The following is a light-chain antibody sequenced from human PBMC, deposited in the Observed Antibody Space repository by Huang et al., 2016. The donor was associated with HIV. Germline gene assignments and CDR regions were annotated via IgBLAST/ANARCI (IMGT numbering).Light chain of an antibody. CDR1: QSVGGY. CDR2: AAS. CDR3: QQSYRTPRT. J-gene: IGKJ2*01. Sequence: DIQMTQSPSSLSASVGDRVIITCRASQSVGGYLNWYQQKPGEAPKILIYAASLLNSGVPSRFSGSGSGTDFTLSISSLQPEDFTTYYCQQSYRTPRTFGQGTKLEI. V-gene: IGKV1-39*01.